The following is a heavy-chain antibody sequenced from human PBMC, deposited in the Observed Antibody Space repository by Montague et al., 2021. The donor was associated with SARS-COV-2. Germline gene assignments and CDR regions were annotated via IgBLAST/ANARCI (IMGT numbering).Heavy chain of an antibody. CDR2: ISHPGST. J-gene: IGHJ4*02. CDR1: TESFNGYY. D-gene: IGHD3-10*01. V-gene: IGHV4-34*01. Sequence: SETLSLTCAVYTESFNGYYWTWIRQPLGKGLEWIGEISHPGSTKYNPSLKSRVTISVDTYRKQVSLRLTSVTAADTATYYCARGVINRVLFVVSPRYYFDFWGQGTMVAVSS. CDR3: ARGVINRVLFVVSPRYYFDF.